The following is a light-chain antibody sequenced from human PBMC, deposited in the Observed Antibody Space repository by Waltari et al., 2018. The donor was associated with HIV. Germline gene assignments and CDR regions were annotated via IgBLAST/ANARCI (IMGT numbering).Light chain of an antibody. CDR1: KSNIGAGNE. V-gene: IGLV1-40*01. Sequence: QSVLTQPPSVSGDPGQRVPISCTRSKSNIGAGNEVHWYQQVPGTAPKLPIHGNNNRASGVPDRFSGSKSGTSASLAISGLQAEDEAEYHCQSYDSSLTTTVFGGGTKLTVL. J-gene: IGLJ2*01. CDR3: QSYDSSLTTTV. CDR2: GNN.